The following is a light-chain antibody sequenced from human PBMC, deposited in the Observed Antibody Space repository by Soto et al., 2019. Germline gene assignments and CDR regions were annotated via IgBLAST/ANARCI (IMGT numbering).Light chain of an antibody. CDR3: QQYDNSPLT. V-gene: IGKV3-20*01. CDR2: GAS. Sequence: EIVLTQSPGTLSLSPGDRATLSCRASQSVSSSYLAWYQQKSGQAPRLLIYGASSRATGIPDRFSGSGSGTDFTLTITRLEAEDFAVYYCQQYDNSPLTFGGGTKVEIK. J-gene: IGKJ4*01. CDR1: QSVSSSY.